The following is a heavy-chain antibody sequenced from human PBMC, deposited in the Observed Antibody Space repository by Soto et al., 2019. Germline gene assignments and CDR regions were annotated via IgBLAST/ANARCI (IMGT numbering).Heavy chain of an antibody. CDR1: GVTFSSYA. D-gene: IGHD2-15*01. Sequence: PGGSLRLSCAASGVTFSSYAMHWVRQAPGKGLEWVAVISYDGSNKYYADSVKGRFTISRDNSKNTLYLQMNSLRAEDTAVYYCASSNLKDIVVVVAPPDGMDVWGQGTTVTVSS. V-gene: IGHV3-30-3*01. CDR2: ISYDGSNK. J-gene: IGHJ6*02. CDR3: ASSNLKDIVVVVAPPDGMDV.